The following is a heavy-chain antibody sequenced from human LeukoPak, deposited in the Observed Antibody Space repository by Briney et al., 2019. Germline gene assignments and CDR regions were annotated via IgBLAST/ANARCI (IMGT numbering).Heavy chain of an antibody. CDR3: ATEERGGSKAGGEIGH. D-gene: IGHD3-10*01. CDR2: FDPEDGET. CDR1: GGTFSSYA. V-gene: IGHV1-24*01. Sequence: ASVKVSCKASGGTFSSYAISWVRQAPGQGLEWMGGFDPEDGETIYAQKFQGRVTMTEDTSTDTAYMELSSLRSEDTAVYYCATEERGGSKAGGEIGHWGQGTLVTVSS. J-gene: IGHJ4*02.